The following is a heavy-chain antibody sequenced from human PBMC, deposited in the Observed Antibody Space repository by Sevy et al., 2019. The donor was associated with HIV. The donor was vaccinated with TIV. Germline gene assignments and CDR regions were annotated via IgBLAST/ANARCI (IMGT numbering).Heavy chain of an antibody. CDR2: IRYDGSNK. D-gene: IGHD3-10*01. V-gene: IGHV3-30*02. CDR3: AKGRMVQGPYYFDY. CDR1: GFTFSSYG. Sequence: GGSLRLSCAASGFTFSSYGMHWVRQAPGKGLEWVAFIRYDGSNKYYADSVKGRFTISRDNSKNTLYLQMNSLRAADTAVYYCAKGRMVQGPYYFDYWGQGTLVTVSS. J-gene: IGHJ4*02.